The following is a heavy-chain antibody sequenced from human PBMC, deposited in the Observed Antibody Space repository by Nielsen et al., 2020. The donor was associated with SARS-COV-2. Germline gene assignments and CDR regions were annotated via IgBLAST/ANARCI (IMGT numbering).Heavy chain of an antibody. CDR3: ASGTTIFGVVINWFDP. J-gene: IGHJ5*02. D-gene: IGHD3-3*01. V-gene: IGHV1-46*01. CDR2: LKPSAGST. CDR1: GYTFTNNY. Sequence: ASVKVSCKASGYTFTNNYLHWVRQAPGQGLEWMGILKPSAGSTTFADKFQGRVTMTRDTSTGTVYMELSSLRPEDTAVYYCASGTTIFGVVINWFDPWGQGTLVTVSS.